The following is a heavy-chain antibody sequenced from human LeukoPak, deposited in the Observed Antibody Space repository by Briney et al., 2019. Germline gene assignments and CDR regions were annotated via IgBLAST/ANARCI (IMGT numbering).Heavy chain of an antibody. D-gene: IGHD2-21*01. V-gene: IGHV4-31*03. CDR2: IYYSGST. CDR1: GGSISSGGYS. J-gene: IGHJ3*02. CDR3: ARGIPGAFDI. Sequence: SETLSLTCTVSGGSISSGGYSWSWIRQHPGKGLEWIGYIYYSGSTYYNPSLKSRVTISVDTSKNQFSLKLSSVTAADTAVYYCARGIPGAFDIWGQGTMVTVSS.